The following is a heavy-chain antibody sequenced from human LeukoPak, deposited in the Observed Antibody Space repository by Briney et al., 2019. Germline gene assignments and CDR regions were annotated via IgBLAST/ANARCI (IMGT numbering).Heavy chain of an antibody. CDR3: ARLYGSGKVY. J-gene: IGHJ4*02. V-gene: IGHV3-48*01. D-gene: IGHD3-10*01. CDR1: GFTFSSYS. Sequence: QSGGSLRLSCAASGFTFSSYSMNWVRQAPGKGLEWVSYISSSSSTIYYADSVKGRFTISRDNAKSSLYLQMNSLRAEDTAVYYCARLYGSGKVYWGQGTLVTVSS. CDR2: ISSSSSTI.